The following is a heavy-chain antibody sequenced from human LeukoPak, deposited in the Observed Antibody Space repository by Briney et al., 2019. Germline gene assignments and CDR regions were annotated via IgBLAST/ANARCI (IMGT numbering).Heavy chain of an antibody. CDR3: ARTPPGYDILTGYYREYYFDY. CDR2: ISAYNGNT. Sequence: ASVKVSCKASGYTFTSYGISWVRQAPGQGLEWMGWISAYNGNTNYAQKLQGRVTMTTDTSTSTAYMELRSLRSDDTAVYYCARTPPGYDILTGYYREYYFDYWGQGTLVTVSS. J-gene: IGHJ4*02. V-gene: IGHV1-18*01. CDR1: GYTFTSYG. D-gene: IGHD3-9*01.